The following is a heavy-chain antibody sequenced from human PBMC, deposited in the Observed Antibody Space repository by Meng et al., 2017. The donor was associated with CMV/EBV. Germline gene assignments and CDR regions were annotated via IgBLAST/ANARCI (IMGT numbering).Heavy chain of an antibody. CDR1: GFTFSSYA. Sequence: GGPLRLSCAASGFTFSSYAMSWVRQAPGKGLEWVSAISASGGSTYYADSVKGRFTISRDNSKNTLYLQMNSLRAEDTAVYYCAKGGVYSSSWGDYWGQGTLVTVSS. V-gene: IGHV3-23*01. CDR3: AKGGVYSSSWGDY. CDR2: ISASGGST. D-gene: IGHD4-11*01. J-gene: IGHJ4*02.